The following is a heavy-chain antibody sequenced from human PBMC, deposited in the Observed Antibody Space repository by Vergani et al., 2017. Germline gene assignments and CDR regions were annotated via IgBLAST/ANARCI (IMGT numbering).Heavy chain of an antibody. V-gene: IGHV3-23*01. CDR3: AKDLSLSIFYVVTPFDY. CDR2: ISGSGGST. J-gene: IGHJ4*02. CDR1: GFTFSSYA. Sequence: EVQLLESGGGLVQPGGSLRLSCAASGFTFSSYAMSWVRQAPGKGLEWVSAISGSGGSTYYADSVKGRFTISRDNSKNTLYLQMNSLRAEDTAVYYCAKDLSLSIFYVVTPFDYWGQGTLVTVSS. D-gene: IGHD2/OR15-2a*01.